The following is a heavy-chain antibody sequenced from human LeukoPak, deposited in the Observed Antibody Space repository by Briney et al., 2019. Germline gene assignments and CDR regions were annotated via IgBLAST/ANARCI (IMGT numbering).Heavy chain of an antibody. CDR2: ISYDGSNK. V-gene: IGHV3-30*04. J-gene: IGHJ4*02. D-gene: IGHD6-19*01. CDR3: ARDASSVAVFDY. Sequence: QPGGSLRLSCAASGFTFSSYAMHWVRQAPGKGLEWVAVISYDGSNKYYADSVKGRFTISRDNPKDTLYLQMNSLRAEDTAVYYCARDASSVAVFDYWGQGTLVTVSS. CDR1: GFTFSSYA.